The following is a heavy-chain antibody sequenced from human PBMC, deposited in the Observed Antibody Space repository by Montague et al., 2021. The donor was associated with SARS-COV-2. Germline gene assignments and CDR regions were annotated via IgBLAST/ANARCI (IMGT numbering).Heavy chain of an antibody. Sequence: TLSLTCTVSGGSVSSGSYYWSWIRQPAGKGLEWIGRIYTSGSTNYNPSLKSRVTISVDTSKNQFSLKLSSVTAADTAVYYCARVAGFDFDYWGQGTLVTVSS. J-gene: IGHJ4*02. V-gene: IGHV4-61*02. CDR3: ARVAGFDFDY. CDR2: IYTSGST. CDR1: GGSVSSGSYY.